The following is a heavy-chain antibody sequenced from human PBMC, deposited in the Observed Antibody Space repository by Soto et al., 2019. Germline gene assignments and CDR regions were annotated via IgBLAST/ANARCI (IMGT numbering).Heavy chain of an antibody. Sequence: QVHLQESGPGLVKPSETLSLTCTISGGSTSSSDWWTWVRQPPGEGLEWIGEIHRAGVTNYNSSLESRLTISLDHSRTPFSLSLTSVTAADAAVYFCAGRPEIHPRWGQGILVPVSS. D-gene: IGHD1-26*01. V-gene: IGHV4-4*02. CDR3: AGRPEIHPR. J-gene: IGHJ4*02. CDR1: GGSTSSSDW. CDR2: IHRAGVT.